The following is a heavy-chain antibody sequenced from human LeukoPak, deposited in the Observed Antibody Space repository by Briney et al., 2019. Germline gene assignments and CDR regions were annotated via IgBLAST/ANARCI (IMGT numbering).Heavy chain of an antibody. CDR1: GFTLSSYR. J-gene: IGHJ4*02. D-gene: IGHD4-23*01. CDR2: IKKDGSEK. Sequence: PGGSLRLSCEASGFTLSSYRMSWVRQAPGKGLEWVARIKKDGSEKHYVDSVKGRFTTSRDNAKNSVYLQMSALRAEDTAVYYCARYIETPRRDLDYWGQGTLVTVSS. V-gene: IGHV3-7*01. CDR3: ARYIETPRRDLDY.